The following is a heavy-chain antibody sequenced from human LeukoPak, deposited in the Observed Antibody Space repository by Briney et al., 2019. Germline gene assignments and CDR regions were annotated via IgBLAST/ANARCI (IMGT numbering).Heavy chain of an antibody. V-gene: IGHV3-48*04. CDR3: ARYDYVWGSYRFLLDY. Sequence: GGSLRLSCAASGFTFSSYAMSWVRQAPGKGLEWVSYISSSGSTIYYADSVKGRFTISRDNAKNSLYLQMNSLRAEDTAVYYCARYDYVWGSYRFLLDYWGQGTLVTVSS. CDR2: ISSSGSTI. CDR1: GFTFSSYA. D-gene: IGHD3-16*02. J-gene: IGHJ4*02.